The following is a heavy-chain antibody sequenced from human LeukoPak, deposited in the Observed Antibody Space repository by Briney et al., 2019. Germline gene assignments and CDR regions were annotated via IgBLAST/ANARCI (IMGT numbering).Heavy chain of an antibody. J-gene: IGHJ3*02. CDR2: IYYSGST. D-gene: IGHD3-10*01. CDR3: ARWGETSALRVHAFDI. Sequence: SETLSLTCTVSGGSISSYYWSWIRQPPGKGLEWIGYIYYSGSTNYNPSLKSRVTFSVDTSKNQFSLKLNSVTAADTAVYYCARWGETSALRVHAFDIWGQGTMVTVSS. V-gene: IGHV4-59*01. CDR1: GGSISSYY.